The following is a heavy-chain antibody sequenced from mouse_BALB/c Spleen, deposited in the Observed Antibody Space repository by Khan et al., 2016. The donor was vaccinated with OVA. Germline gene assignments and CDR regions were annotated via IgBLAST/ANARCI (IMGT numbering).Heavy chain of an antibody. V-gene: IGHV1-9*01. CDR3: ARAVYGAWFAY. CDR2: ILPGSGST. J-gene: IGHJ3*01. Sequence: QVQLQQSGAELMKPGASVKISCKATGYTFSSYWIEWVKQRPGHGLEWIGEILPGSGSTNYNEKFKGKATFTADTSSNTAYMQLSSLTSEDSAVYYCARAVYGAWFAYWGQGTLVTVSA. D-gene: IGHD1-1*01. CDR1: GYTFSSYW.